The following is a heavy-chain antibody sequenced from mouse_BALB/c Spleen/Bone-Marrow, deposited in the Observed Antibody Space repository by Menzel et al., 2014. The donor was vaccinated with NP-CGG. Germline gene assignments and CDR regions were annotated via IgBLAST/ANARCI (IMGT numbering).Heavy chain of an antibody. J-gene: IGHJ3*01. D-gene: IGHD1-1*01. CDR3: AREEITTVVAPAY. Sequence: VQLQHSGAEVVRPGASVTLSCKASGYTFTSSWMTWVKQRPGQGLEWIGMIDPSDSETHYNQMFKDKSTLTVDKSSSTVYMQLSSLTAEDYAVYYCAREEITTVVAPAYWGQGTLVNVAA. CDR1: GYTFTSSW. V-gene: IGHV1-61*01. CDR2: IDPSDSET.